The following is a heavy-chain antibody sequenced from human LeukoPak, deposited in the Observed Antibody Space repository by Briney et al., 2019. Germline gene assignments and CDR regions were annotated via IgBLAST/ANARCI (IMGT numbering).Heavy chain of an antibody. CDR1: GYTFTGKF. Sequence: GTSETVSCKASGYTFTGKFIHWVRQAPGQGLEWMGWIDPNSGGTDYAQKFRGRVTMTRDTSTSTAYMDLSSLISDDTAVYYCARDREGLAYFDYWGQGTLVAV. V-gene: IGHV1-2*02. CDR3: ARDREGLAYFDY. CDR2: IDPNSGGT. J-gene: IGHJ4*02. D-gene: IGHD3/OR15-3a*01.